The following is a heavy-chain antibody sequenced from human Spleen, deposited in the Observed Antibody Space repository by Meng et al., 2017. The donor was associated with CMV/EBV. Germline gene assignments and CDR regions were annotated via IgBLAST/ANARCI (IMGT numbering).Heavy chain of an antibody. CDR2: MSQDGSEI. J-gene: IGHJ4*02. D-gene: IGHD1-26*01. CDR1: GFSFSNYW. CDR3: ARDKEEGVTKLDY. V-gene: IGHV3-7*01. Sequence: GGSLRLSCAGSGFSFSNYWMSWVRQTPGKGLEWVAHMSQDGSEIYYVGSVKGRFTISRDNARSSVYLQMNSLRVEDTAVYYCARDKEEGVTKLDYWGQGTLVTVSS.